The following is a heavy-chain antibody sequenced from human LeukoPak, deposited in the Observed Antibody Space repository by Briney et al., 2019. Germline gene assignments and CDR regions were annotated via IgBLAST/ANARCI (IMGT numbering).Heavy chain of an antibody. D-gene: IGHD2-21*01. V-gene: IGHV4-38-2*02. CDR3: ARGRLLWWG. CDR1: GFSISSGFY. CDR2: IYYSGST. Sequence: SETLSLTCTVSGFSISSGFYWGWIRQPPGKGLEWIGSIYYSGSTYYNPSLKSRVTISVDTSKNQFSLKLSSVTAADTAVYYCARGRLLWWGWGQGTLVTVSS. J-gene: IGHJ4*02.